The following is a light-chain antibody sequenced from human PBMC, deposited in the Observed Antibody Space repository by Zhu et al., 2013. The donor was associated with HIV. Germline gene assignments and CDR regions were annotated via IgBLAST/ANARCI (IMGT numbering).Light chain of an antibody. CDR2: DAS. Sequence: DIQMTQSPSSLSASVGDRVTITCQAGQDISNYLNWYQQKPGKAPKLLIYDASNLETGVPSRFSGSGSGTDFTFTISSLQPEDIATYYCQQYDNPYTFGQGTKLEIK. V-gene: IGKV1-33*01. CDR3: QQYDNPYT. J-gene: IGKJ2*01. CDR1: QDISNY.